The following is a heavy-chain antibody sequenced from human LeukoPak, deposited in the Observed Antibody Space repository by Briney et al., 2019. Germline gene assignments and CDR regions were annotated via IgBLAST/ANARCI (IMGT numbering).Heavy chain of an antibody. Sequence: GGSLRLSCAASGFTFSSYAMSWVRQAPGKGLEWVSAISGSGGSTYYADSVKGRFTISRDNSKNTLYLQMNSLRAEETAVYYCAKDGYYYDSSGYYLSAFDIWGQGTMVTVSS. J-gene: IGHJ3*02. V-gene: IGHV3-23*01. CDR3: AKDGYYYDSSGYYLSAFDI. CDR2: ISGSGGST. D-gene: IGHD3-22*01. CDR1: GFTFSSYA.